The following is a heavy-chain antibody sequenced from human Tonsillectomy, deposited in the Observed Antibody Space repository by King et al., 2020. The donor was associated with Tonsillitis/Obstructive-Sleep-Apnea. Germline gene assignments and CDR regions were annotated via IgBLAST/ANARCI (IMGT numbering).Heavy chain of an antibody. J-gene: IGHJ4*02. D-gene: IGHD6-13*01. V-gene: IGHV1-18*01. CDR2: ISPYNGNT. CDR1: GYPFTNYG. CDR3: ARDGAAAWYYFGY. Sequence: VQLVQSGAEVKKPGASVKVSCKASGYPFTNYGIIWMRQAPGQGLELMGWISPYNGNTKYAQNLQGRVTMTTDTSTSTAYMELRSLRSDDTAVYYCARDGAAAWYYFGYWGQGTLVTVSS.